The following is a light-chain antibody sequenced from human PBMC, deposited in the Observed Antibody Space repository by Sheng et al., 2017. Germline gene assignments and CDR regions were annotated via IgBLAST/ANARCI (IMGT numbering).Light chain of an antibody. J-gene: IGLJ2*01. CDR3: QVWDSTSDSGV. CDR2: DDS. CDR1: DIGRIS. Sequence: SYELTQPPSVSVAPGQTARITCGGNDIGRISVHWYQQKAGQAPVLVVYDDSDRPSGIPERFSGSNSGNTATLTISRVEAGDEADYYCQVWDSTSDSGVFGGGTRLTVL. V-gene: IGLV3-21*02.